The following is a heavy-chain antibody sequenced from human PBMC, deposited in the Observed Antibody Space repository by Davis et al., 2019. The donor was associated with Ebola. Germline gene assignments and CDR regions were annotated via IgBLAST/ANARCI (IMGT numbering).Heavy chain of an antibody. CDR3: ARTTFGGVIAS. CDR2: IKQDGSEK. D-gene: IGHD3-16*02. CDR1: GFTFSSYW. V-gene: IGHV3-7*01. J-gene: IGHJ4*02. Sequence: GESLKISCAASGFTFSSYWMSWVRQAPGKGLEWVANIKQDGSEKYYVDSVKGRFTISRDNAKNTLYLQMNSLRAEDTAVYYCARTTFGGVIASWGQGTLVTVSS.